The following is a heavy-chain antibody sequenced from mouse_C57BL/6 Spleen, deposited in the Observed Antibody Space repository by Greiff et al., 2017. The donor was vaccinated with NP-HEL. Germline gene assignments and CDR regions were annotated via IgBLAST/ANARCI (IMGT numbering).Heavy chain of an antibody. CDR2: ISGGGGNT. Sequence: EVQRVESGGGLVKPGGSLKLSCAASGFTFSSYTMSWVRQTPEKRLEWVATISGGGGNTYYPDSVKGRFTISRDNAKNTLYLQMSSLRSEDTALYYCARQTVTTGGGNYFDYWGQGTTLTVSS. V-gene: IGHV5-9*01. CDR3: ARQTVTTGGGNYFDY. CDR1: GFTFSSYT. D-gene: IGHD2-12*01. J-gene: IGHJ2*01.